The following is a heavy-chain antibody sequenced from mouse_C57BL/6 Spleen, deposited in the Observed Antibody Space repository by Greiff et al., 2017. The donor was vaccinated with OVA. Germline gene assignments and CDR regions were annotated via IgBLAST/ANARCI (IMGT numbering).Heavy chain of an antibody. Sequence: EVQLQQSGPELVKPGASVKMSCKASGYTFTDYNMHWVKQSHGKSLEWIGYINPNNGGTSYNQKFKGKATLTVNKSSSTAYMELRSLTSEDSAVYDCARLGADYPYFDYWGKGTTLTVSS. CDR1: GYTFTDYN. CDR3: ARLGADYPYFDY. D-gene: IGHD2-4*01. CDR2: INPNNGGT. V-gene: IGHV1-22*01. J-gene: IGHJ2*01.